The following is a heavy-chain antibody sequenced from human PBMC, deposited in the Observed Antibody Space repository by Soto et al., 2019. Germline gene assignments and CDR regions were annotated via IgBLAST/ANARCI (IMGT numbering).Heavy chain of an antibody. J-gene: IGHJ3*02. CDR3: ARDTALNSSGWYGAFDI. V-gene: IGHV3-30-3*01. CDR1: GFTFSSYA. CDR2: ISYDGSNK. Sequence: HPGGSLRLSCAASGFTFSSYAMHWVRQAPGKGLEWVAVISYDGSNKYYADSVKGRFTISRDNSKNTLYLQMNSLRAEDTAVYYCARDTALNSSGWYGAFDIWGQGTMVTVSS. D-gene: IGHD6-19*01.